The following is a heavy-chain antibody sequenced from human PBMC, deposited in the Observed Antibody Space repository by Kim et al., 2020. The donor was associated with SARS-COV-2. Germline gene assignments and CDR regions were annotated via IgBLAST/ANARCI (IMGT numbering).Heavy chain of an antibody. D-gene: IGHD3-10*01. CDR2: IKPDGREK. CDR3: TTRGGPYFSY. V-gene: IGHV3-7*01. CDR1: GFPFTTYY. J-gene: IGHJ4*02. Sequence: GGSLRLSCAASGFPFTTYYMTWVRQAPGKGLEWVANIKPDGREKPYVDSVKGRFTISRDNSKNSVYLQMNSLRGEDTAVYYCTTRGGPYFSYWGQGTLVT.